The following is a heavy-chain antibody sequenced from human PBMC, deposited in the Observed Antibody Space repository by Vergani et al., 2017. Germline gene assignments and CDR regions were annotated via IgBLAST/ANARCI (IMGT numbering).Heavy chain of an antibody. J-gene: IGHJ4*02. CDR3: AKYLRDSTDGLPDS. Sequence: EVQLVESGGGLVKPGESPRLSCVASGFTFGSYSMIWVRQAPGKGLEWVSSISSGSSYIYYADSVKGRFTISRDNAKNSLYLQMDSLRSEDTALYYCAKYLRDSTDGLPDSWGPGTLVIVSS. D-gene: IGHD2-21*02. V-gene: IGHV3-21*01. CDR1: GFTFGSYS. CDR2: ISSGSSYI.